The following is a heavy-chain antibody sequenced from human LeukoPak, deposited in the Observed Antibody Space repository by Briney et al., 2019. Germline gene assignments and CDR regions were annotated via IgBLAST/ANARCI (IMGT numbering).Heavy chain of an antibody. CDR3: ARADFWSGYYQFDY. Sequence: ASVKVSCKASGYTFTGYYMHWVRQAPGQGLERMGRINPNSGGTNYAQKFQGRVTVTRDTSISTAYMELSRLRSDDTAVYYCARADFWSGYYQFDYWGQGTLVTVSS. V-gene: IGHV1-2*06. J-gene: IGHJ4*02. D-gene: IGHD3-3*01. CDR2: INPNSGGT. CDR1: GYTFTGYY.